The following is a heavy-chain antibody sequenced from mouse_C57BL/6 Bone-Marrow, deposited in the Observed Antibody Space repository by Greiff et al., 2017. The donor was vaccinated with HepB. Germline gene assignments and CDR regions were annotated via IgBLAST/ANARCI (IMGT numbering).Heavy chain of an antibody. CDR2: IDPSDSYT. Sequence: QVQLQQSGAELVMPGASVKLSCKASGYTFTSYWMHWVKQRPGQGLEWIGEIDPSDSYTNYNQKFKGKSTLTVDKSSSTAYMQLSSLTSEDSAVYYCARRGGAWFAYWGQGTLVTVSA. CDR1: GYTFTSYW. CDR3: ARRGGAWFAY. V-gene: IGHV1-69*01. J-gene: IGHJ3*01.